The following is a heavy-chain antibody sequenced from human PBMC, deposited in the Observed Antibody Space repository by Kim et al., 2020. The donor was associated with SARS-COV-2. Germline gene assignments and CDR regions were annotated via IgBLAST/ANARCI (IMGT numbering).Heavy chain of an antibody. D-gene: IGHD3-9*01. Sequence: ADSVKGRFTISRENAKNTLYLQMSSLRAEDTAVYYCAKDKHYEILTGYSDYWGQGTLVTVSS. CDR3: AKDKHYEILTGYSDY. J-gene: IGHJ4*02. V-gene: IGHV3-23*01.